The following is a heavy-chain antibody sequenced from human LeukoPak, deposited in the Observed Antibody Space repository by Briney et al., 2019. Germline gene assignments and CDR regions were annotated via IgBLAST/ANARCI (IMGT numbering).Heavy chain of an antibody. D-gene: IGHD3-22*01. Sequence: GGSLRLSCAASGFTFRDSYMSWIRQAPGKGLEWVSYISSSSTYTEYADSVKGRFTISRDNAKNSLYPQMNSLRDEDTAVYYCSRAGMVSHSFDSRSYSQAWGQGSLVTVSS. J-gene: IGHJ5*02. V-gene: IGHV3-11*06. CDR1: GFTFRDSY. CDR2: ISSSSTYT. CDR3: SRAGMVSHSFDSRSYSQA.